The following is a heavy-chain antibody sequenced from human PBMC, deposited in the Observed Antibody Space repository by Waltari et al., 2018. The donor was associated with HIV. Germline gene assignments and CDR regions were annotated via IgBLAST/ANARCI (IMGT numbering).Heavy chain of an antibody. V-gene: IGHV1-58*01. J-gene: IGHJ6*02. CDR3: ASGGYCSGGSCYGYYYGMDV. Sequence: QMQLVQSGPEVKKPGTSVKVSCKASGFTFTSSAVQWVRQARGQRLEWIGWIVVGSGNTNYAQKFQERVTITRDMSTSTAYMGLSSLRSEDTAVYYCASGGYCSGGSCYGYYYGMDVWGQGTTVTVSS. CDR2: IVVGSGNT. D-gene: IGHD2-15*01. CDR1: GFTFTSSA.